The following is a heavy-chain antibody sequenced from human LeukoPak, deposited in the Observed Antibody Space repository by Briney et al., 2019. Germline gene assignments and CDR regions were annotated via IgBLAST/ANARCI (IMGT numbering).Heavy chain of an antibody. CDR1: GGSISSGDYY. V-gene: IGHV4-30-4*01. Sequence: SQTLSLTCNVSGGSISSGDYYWSWIRQPPGKGLEWIGHIYYSGGTYYNPSLKSRVTISVDTSKNQFSLKLSSVTAADTAVYFCAREGLRGYDILTGPFDYWGQGTLVTVSS. CDR3: AREGLRGYDILTGPFDY. D-gene: IGHD3-9*01. CDR2: IYYSGGT. J-gene: IGHJ4*02.